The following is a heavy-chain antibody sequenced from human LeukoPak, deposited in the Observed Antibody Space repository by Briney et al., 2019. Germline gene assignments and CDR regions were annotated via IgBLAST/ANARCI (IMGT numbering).Heavy chain of an antibody. V-gene: IGHV1-2*02. J-gene: IGHJ5*02. CDR3: ARGDCSVSGCHGGNWFDP. D-gene: IGHD2-15*01. CDR2: INLNSGGT. CDR1: GYIFTGYY. Sequence: ASVKVSCKASGYIFTGYYIHWVRQAPGQGLEWMGWINLNSGGTKYAQNFQGRVTMTRDTSSSTAHMELSRLRSDDTAVYYCARGDCSVSGCHGGNWFDPWGQGTLVTVSS.